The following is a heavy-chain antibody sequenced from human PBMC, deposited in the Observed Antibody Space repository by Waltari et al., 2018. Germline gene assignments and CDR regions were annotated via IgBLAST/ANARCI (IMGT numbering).Heavy chain of an antibody. Sequence: QVQLVQSGAEVKKPGASVKVSCKASGYTFTGYYMHWVRQAPGQGLEWMGWINPNSGGTNYAQKVQGRVTMTRDTSISTAYMELSRLRSDDTAVYYGARVGSKNVDTAMVTVVSFDYWGQGTLVTVSS. V-gene: IGHV1-2*02. CDR2: INPNSGGT. CDR1: GYTFTGYY. J-gene: IGHJ4*02. D-gene: IGHD5-18*01. CDR3: ARVGSKNVDTAMVTVVSFDY.